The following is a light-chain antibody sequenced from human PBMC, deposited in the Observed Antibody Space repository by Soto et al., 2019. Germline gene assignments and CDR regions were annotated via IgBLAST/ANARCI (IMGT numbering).Light chain of an antibody. CDR3: QHYHSYWT. Sequence: DSQIPQSASSLPASVGARDTITCRASQSISSYLYWYQQKPGKAPQLLIYAASTLGPGVPSRFSGSGSGTEFTLTSSRLHDDDFSYYYCQHYHSYWTFGQGTKVDIK. CDR2: AAS. J-gene: IGKJ1*01. CDR1: QSISSY. V-gene: IGKV1-39*01.